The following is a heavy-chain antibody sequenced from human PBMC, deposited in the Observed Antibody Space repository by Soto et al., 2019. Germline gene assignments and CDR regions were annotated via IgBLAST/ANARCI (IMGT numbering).Heavy chain of an antibody. J-gene: IGHJ4*02. V-gene: IGHV4-31*03. CDR3: ARGIDIVVVPAANYFDY. D-gene: IGHD2-2*01. Sequence: QVQLQESGPGLVKPSQTLSLTCTVSGGSISSGGYYWSWIRQHPGKGLEWIGYIYYSGSTYYNPSLKSRDTISVDTSKNQFSLKLSSVTAADTAVYYCARGIDIVVVPAANYFDYWGQGTLVTVSS. CDR2: IYYSGST. CDR1: GGSISSGGYY.